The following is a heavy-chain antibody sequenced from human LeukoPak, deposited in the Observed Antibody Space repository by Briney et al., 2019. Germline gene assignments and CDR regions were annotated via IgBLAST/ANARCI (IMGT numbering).Heavy chain of an antibody. CDR1: GFTFSSYA. CDR3: VKSYYYDSSGHGFDY. V-gene: IGHV3-64D*06. J-gene: IGHJ4*02. D-gene: IGHD3-22*01. Sequence: PGGSLRLSCSASGFTFSSYATHWVRQAPGKGLEYVSGISSNGGSTYYADSVKGRFTISRDNSKNTLYLQMSSLRAEDTALYYCVKSYYYDSSGHGFDYWGQGTLVAVSS. CDR2: ISSNGGST.